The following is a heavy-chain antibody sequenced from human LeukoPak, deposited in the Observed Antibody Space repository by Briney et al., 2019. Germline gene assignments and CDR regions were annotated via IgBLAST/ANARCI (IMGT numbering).Heavy chain of an antibody. Sequence: ASVKVSCKASGYTFTSYYMHWVRQAPGQGLEWMGRIIPILGIANYAQKFQGRVTITADKSTSTAYMELSSLRSEDTAVYYCASFCSGGSCYSDWGQGTLVTVSS. V-gene: IGHV1-69*02. J-gene: IGHJ4*02. D-gene: IGHD2-15*01. CDR1: GYTFTSYY. CDR3: ASFCSGGSCYSD. CDR2: IIPILGIA.